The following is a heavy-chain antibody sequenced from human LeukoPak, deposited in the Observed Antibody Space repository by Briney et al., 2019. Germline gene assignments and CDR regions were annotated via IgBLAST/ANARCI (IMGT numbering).Heavy chain of an antibody. J-gene: IGHJ4*02. CDR3: ARDRRFLEWPSYYFDY. Sequence: ASVKVSCKGSGYTFTNYAVHWVRQAPGQRLEWLGWINPGNGDTKYSQNFQGRVTVTSDTSAATAYVELNSLTSEDTAVYYCARDRRFLEWPSYYFDYWGQGTLVTVSS. D-gene: IGHD3-3*01. CDR1: GYTFTNYA. V-gene: IGHV1-3*01. CDR2: INPGNGDT.